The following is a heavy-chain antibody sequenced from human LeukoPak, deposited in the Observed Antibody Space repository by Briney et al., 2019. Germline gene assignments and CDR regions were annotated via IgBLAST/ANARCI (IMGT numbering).Heavy chain of an antibody. CDR3: ASTRRKGRASSAFDI. Sequence: SETLSLTCAVYGGSFSGYYWSWIRQPPGKGLEWIGEINHSGSTNYNPSLKSRVTISVDTSKNQFSLKLSSVTAADTAVYYCASTRRKGRASSAFDIWGQGTMVTVSS. J-gene: IGHJ3*02. CDR2: INHSGST. CDR1: GGSFSGYY. V-gene: IGHV4-34*01.